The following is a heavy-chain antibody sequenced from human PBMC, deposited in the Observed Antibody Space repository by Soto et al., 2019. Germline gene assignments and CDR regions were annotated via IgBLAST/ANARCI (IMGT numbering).Heavy chain of an antibody. V-gene: IGHV1-69*02. CDR2: IIPILGIA. CDR1: GGTFSSYT. J-gene: IGHJ4*02. CDR3: ARAYGSGSLRFDY. D-gene: IGHD3-10*01. Sequence: QVQLVQSGAEVKKPGSSVKVSCKASGGTFSSYTISWVRQAPGQGLEWMGRIIPILGIANYAQKFQGRVTITADKSTSTAYMELSSLRSEDTAVYYCARAYGSGSLRFDYWGQGTLVTVSS.